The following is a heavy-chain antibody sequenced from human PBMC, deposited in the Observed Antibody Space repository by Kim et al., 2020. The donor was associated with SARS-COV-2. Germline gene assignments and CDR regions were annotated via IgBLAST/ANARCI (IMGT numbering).Heavy chain of an antibody. CDR3: ARDSGLWFGTYGHFDY. D-gene: IGHD3-10*01. J-gene: IGHJ4*02. Sequence: SETLSLTCTVSGGSISSYYWSWIRQPPGKGLEWIGYIYYSGSTNYNPSLKSRVTISVDTSKNQFSLKLSSVTAADTAVYYCARDSGLWFGTYGHFDYWGQGTLVTVSS. CDR1: GGSISSYY. CDR2: IYYSGST. V-gene: IGHV4-59*01.